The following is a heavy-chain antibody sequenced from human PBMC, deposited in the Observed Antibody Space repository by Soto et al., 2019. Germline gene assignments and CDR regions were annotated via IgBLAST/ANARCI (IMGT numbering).Heavy chain of an antibody. CDR2: ISYDGSNK. V-gene: IGHV3-30*03. J-gene: IGHJ4*02. Sequence: QVQLVESGGGVVQPGRSLRLSCAASGFTFSNYGMHWARQAPGKGLGWVAGISYDGSNKYYADSVKGRFTISRDNSKNTLYLQMNSLRTEDTAVYYCAGGWYFFDYCGQGTLVTVSP. CDR1: GFTFSNYG. CDR3: AGGWYFFDY. D-gene: IGHD6-19*01.